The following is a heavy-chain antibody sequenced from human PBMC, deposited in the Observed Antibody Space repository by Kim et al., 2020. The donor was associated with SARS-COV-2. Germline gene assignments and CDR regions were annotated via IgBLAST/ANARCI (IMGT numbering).Heavy chain of an antibody. D-gene: IGHD3-22*01. CDR2: ISGDGGST. CDR1: GFTFDDYA. J-gene: IGHJ3*02. V-gene: IGHV3-43*02. CDR3: AKDMGMIVVYDAFDI. Sequence: GGSLRLSCAASGFTFDDYAMHWVRQAPGKGLEWVSLISGDGGSTYYADSVKGRFTISRDNSKNSLYLQMNSLRTEDTALYYCAKDMGMIVVYDAFDIWGQGTMVTVSS.